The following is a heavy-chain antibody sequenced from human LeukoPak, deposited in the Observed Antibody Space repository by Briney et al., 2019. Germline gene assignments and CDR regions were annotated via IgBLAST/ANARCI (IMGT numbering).Heavy chain of an antibody. CDR2: IIPILGIA. CDR1: GGTFSSYA. Sequence: GASVKVSCKASGGTFSSYAISWVRQAPGQGLEWMGRIIPILGIANYAQKFQGRVTITADKSTSTAYMELSSLRSEDTAVYYCAREVYDILTGPTNCMDVWGQGTTVTVSS. V-gene: IGHV1-69*04. D-gene: IGHD3-9*01. J-gene: IGHJ6*02. CDR3: AREVYDILTGPTNCMDV.